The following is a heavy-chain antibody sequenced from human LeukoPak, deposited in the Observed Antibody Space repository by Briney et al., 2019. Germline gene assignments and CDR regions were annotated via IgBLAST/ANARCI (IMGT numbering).Heavy chain of an antibody. CDR2: ISGNGDIT. V-gene: IGHV3-23*01. D-gene: IGHD3-16*01. CDR3: AKVTGGDMITYGGLDY. Sequence: GGSLRLSCAASGFTFSHYAMSRVRQAPGKGLEWVSAISGNGDITYYTDSVKGRFTISRDNSKNTLYLQMNSLRAEDTAVYYCAKVTGGDMITYGGLDYWGQGTLVTVSS. J-gene: IGHJ4*02. CDR1: GFTFSHYA.